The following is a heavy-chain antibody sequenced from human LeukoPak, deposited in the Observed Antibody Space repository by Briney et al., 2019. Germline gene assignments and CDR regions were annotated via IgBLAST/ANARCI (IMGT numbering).Heavy chain of an antibody. V-gene: IGHV1-2*02. CDR3: AREGIAEPDTNWFDP. D-gene: IGHD6-13*01. J-gene: IGHJ5*02. CDR2: INPTSGGT. CDR1: GYTFTAYY. Sequence: GASVKVSCKPSGYTFTAYYLHWVRQAPGQGLEWMGWINPTSGGTHCAQKFQGRVTMTRDTSISTAYMELSRLTSDDTAVYYCAREGIAEPDTNWFDPWGQGTLVTVSS.